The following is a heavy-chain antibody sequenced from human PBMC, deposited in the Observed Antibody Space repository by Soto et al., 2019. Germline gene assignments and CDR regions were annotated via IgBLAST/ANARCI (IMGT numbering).Heavy chain of an antibody. D-gene: IGHD6-6*01. CDR2: IYYSGST. CDR1: GGSVSSGSYY. V-gene: IGHV4-61*01. CDR3: ARMSTRQEYYYGMDV. J-gene: IGHJ6*02. Sequence: SETLSLTCTVSGGSVSSGSYYWSWIRQPPGKGLEWIGYIYYSGSTNYNPSLKSRVTISVDTSKNQFSLKLSSVTAADTAVYYCARMSTRQEYYYGMDVWGQGTTVTVSS.